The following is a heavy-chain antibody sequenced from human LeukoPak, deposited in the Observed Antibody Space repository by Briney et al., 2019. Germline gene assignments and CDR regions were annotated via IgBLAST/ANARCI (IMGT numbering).Heavy chain of an antibody. CDR3: AKTHYDLLDV. D-gene: IGHD5-12*01. V-gene: IGHV3-23*01. J-gene: IGHJ6*02. CDR2: INNGPGAT. Sequence: GGSLRLSCAASGFSFSTSPMSWVRQPPGKGLEWVSAINNGPGATFYRDSVRGRSTISRDDSKSTLYLQMNSLRAEDTGTYYCAKTHYDLLDVWGQGTTVTVSS. CDR1: GFSFSTSP.